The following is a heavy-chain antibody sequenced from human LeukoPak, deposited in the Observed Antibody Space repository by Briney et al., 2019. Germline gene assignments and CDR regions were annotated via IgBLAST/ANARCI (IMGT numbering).Heavy chain of an antibody. V-gene: IGHV3-21*01. D-gene: IGHD3-22*01. CDR1: GFTFSSYS. CDR2: ISSSSYI. CDR3: ARWSEYYYDSSGPFDY. Sequence: GGSLRLSCAASGFTFSSYSMNWVRQAPGKGLEWVSSISSSSYIYYADSVKGRFTISRDNAKNSLYLQMNSLRAEDTAVYYCARWSEYYYDSSGPFDYWGQGTLVTVSS. J-gene: IGHJ4*02.